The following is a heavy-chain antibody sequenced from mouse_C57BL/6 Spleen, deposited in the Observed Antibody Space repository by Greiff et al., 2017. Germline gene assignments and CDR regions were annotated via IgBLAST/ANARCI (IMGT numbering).Heavy chain of an antibody. D-gene: IGHD2-3*01. CDR3: ARGIYDGYYYFDY. Sequence: VQLKQSEGGLVQPGSSMKLSCTASGFTFSDYYMAWVRQVPEKGLEWVANINYDGSSTYYLDSLKSRFIISRDNAKNILYLQMSSLKSEDTATYYCARGIYDGYYYFDYWGQGTTLTVSS. J-gene: IGHJ2*01. V-gene: IGHV5-16*01. CDR1: GFTFSDYY. CDR2: INYDGSST.